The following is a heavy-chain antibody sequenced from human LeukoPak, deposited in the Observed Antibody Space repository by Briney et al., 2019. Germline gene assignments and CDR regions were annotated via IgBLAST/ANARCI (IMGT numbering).Heavy chain of an antibody. D-gene: IGHD3-3*01. V-gene: IGHV4-31*03. CDR3: ARGIRLYDFWSGYFE. Sequence: KASETLSLTCTVSGGSISSGGYYWSWIRQHPGKGLEWIGYIYYSRSTYYNPSLKSRVTISVDTSKNQFSLKLSSVTAADTAVYYCARGIRLYDFWSGYFEWGQGTLVTVSS. J-gene: IGHJ4*02. CDR1: GGSISSGGYY. CDR2: IYYSRST.